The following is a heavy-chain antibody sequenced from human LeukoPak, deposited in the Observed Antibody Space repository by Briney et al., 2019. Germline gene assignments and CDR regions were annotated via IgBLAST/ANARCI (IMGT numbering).Heavy chain of an antibody. Sequence: GGSLRLSCAASGFTVSSNYMSWVRQAPGKGLEWVSLIYSGGGTYYADCVKGRFIISRDNSKNTLYLQMNSLRAEDTAVYYCARGDRAASGYDYWGQGTLVTVSS. CDR1: GFTVSSNY. V-gene: IGHV3-66*01. J-gene: IGHJ4*02. CDR2: IYSGGGT. CDR3: ARGDRAASGYDY. D-gene: IGHD3-22*01.